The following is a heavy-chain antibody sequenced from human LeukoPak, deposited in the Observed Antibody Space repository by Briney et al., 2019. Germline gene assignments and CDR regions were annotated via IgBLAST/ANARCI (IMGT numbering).Heavy chain of an antibody. J-gene: IGHJ5*02. Sequence: PSETLSLTCTVYGGSFSGYYWSWIRQPPGKGLEWIGEINHSGSTNYNPSLKSRVTISVDTSKNQFSLKLSSVTAADTAVYYCARDKGKNYYDSGWFDPWGQGTLVTVS. CDR3: ARDKGKNYYDSGWFDP. D-gene: IGHD3-22*01. CDR2: INHSGST. CDR1: GGSFSGYY. V-gene: IGHV4-34*01.